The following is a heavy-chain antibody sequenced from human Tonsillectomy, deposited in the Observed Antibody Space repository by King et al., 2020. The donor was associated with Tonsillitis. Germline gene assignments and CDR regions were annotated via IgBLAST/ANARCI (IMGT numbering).Heavy chain of an antibody. D-gene: IGHD3-22*01. CDR1: GFTFSSYA. V-gene: IGHV3-23*04. CDR3: AKDSDYYYDSSGYYYYGMDV. Sequence: VQLVQSGGGLVQPGGSLRLSCAASGFTFSSYAMSWVRQAPGKGLEWVSAISGSGGSTYYADSVKGRFTISRDNSKNTLYLQMNSLRAEDTAVYYCAKDSDYYYDSSGYYYYGMDVWGQGTTVTVSS. CDR2: ISGSGGST. J-gene: IGHJ6*02.